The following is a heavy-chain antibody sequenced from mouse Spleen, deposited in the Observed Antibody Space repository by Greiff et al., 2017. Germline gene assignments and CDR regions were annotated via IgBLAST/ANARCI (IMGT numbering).Heavy chain of an antibody. Sequence: EVKLVESGGGLVQPGGSLKLSCATSGFTLSDYYMYWVRQTPEKRLEWVAYISNGGGSTYSPDTVKGRFTISRDNAKNTLYLQMSRLKSEDTAMYYCARQSWALDYWGQGTTLTVSS. CDR1: GFTLSDYY. V-gene: IGHV5-12*02. CDR2: ISNGGGST. CDR3: ARQSWALDY. J-gene: IGHJ2*01. D-gene: IGHD4-1*01.